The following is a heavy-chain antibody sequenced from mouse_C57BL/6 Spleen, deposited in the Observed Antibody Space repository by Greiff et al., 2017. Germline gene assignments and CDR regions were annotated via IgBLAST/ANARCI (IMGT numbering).Heavy chain of an antibody. CDR2: SRNKANDYTT. CDR1: GFTFRDFY. D-gene: IGHD4-1*01. J-gene: IGHJ1*03. Sequence: EVKLVESGGGLVQSGRSLRLSCATSGFTFRDFYMEWVRQAPGKGLEWIAASRNKANDYTTEYSASVKGRFIVSRDTSQSILYLQRHALRAEDTAMYYCARDDWDVGYFDVWGTGTTVTVSS. CDR3: ARDDWDVGYFDV. V-gene: IGHV7-1*01.